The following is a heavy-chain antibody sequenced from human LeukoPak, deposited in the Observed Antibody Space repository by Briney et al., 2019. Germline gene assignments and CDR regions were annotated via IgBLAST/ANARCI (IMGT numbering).Heavy chain of an antibody. D-gene: IGHD1-26*01. V-gene: IGHV3-7*01. CDR1: GFTFSNCW. CDR2: IKADGNNE. Sequence: PGGSLRLSCAVSGFTFSNCWMAWVRQAPGKGLEWVANIKADGNNENYIDSVKGRFTISRDNTKNSLYLQMNSLRVEDTALYYCARDEVGALDYWGQGTLVTVTS. J-gene: IGHJ4*02. CDR3: ARDEVGALDY.